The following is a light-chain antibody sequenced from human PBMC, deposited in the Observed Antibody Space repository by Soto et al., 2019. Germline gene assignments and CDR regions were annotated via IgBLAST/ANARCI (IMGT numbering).Light chain of an antibody. CDR2: AAS. J-gene: IGKJ2*01. CDR3: QQSYSTPRT. Sequence: DIQMTQSPSSLSASVGDRVTITCRASQSISNYLNWYQQKPGKAPKLLIYAASSLQSGVPSRFSGSGSGTNVTLTISSLQPEDFATYYCQQSYSTPRTFGQGTNLEIK. V-gene: IGKV1-39*01. CDR1: QSISNY.